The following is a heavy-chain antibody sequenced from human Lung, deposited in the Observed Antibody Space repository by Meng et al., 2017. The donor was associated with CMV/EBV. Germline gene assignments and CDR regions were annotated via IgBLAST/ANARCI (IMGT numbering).Heavy chain of an antibody. D-gene: IGHD3-9*01. CDR2: ISAYNGNT. CDR3: GRDGYVEWFVRPVDAGRLEAQKEDYYCGVDV. V-gene: IGHV1-18*01. Sequence: SVXVSXXASGYTFTSYGISWVRQAPGQGLEWMGWISAYNGNTNYAQKLQGRVTLTTDTSTSTAYMELRNLRFNVTTVYYCGRDGYVEWFVRPVDAGRLEAQKEDYYCGVDVWGQGTTVXVSS. CDR1: GYTFTSYG. J-gene: IGHJ6*02.